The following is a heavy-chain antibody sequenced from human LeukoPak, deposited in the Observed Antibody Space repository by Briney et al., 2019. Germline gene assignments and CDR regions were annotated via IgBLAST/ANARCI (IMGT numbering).Heavy chain of an antibody. V-gene: IGHV1-8*02. CDR3: ARADATSYHYYYYMDV. Sequence: ASVKVSCKASGYTFTGYYMHWVRQAPGQGLEWMGWMNPDSGNTGYAQKFQGRVLMTRDASIGTAYMELTSLRSEDTAVYYCARADATSYHYYYYMDVWGKGTAVTVSS. CDR2: MNPDSGNT. CDR1: GYTFTGYY. J-gene: IGHJ6*03.